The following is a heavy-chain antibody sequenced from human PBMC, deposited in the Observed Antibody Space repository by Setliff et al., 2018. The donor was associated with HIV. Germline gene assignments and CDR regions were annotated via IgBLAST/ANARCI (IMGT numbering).Heavy chain of an antibody. CDR3: ARVKVVIATFYYMDV. D-gene: IGHD2-21*01. J-gene: IGHJ6*03. Sequence: ASVKVSCKGSGYTFRTYGISWVRQAPGQGLEWMGWISAYNGNTNYAQKLQGRATMTTDTSTSTAYMELRSLRSDDTAVYYCARVKVVIATFYYMDVWGKGTTVTVSS. CDR1: GYTFRTYG. V-gene: IGHV1-18*01. CDR2: ISAYNGNT.